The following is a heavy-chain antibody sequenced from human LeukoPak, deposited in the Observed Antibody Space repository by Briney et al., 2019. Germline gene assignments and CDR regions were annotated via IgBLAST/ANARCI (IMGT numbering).Heavy chain of an antibody. J-gene: IGHJ4*02. V-gene: IGHV3-7*01. D-gene: IGHD2-15*01. CDR2: IKYDGSEY. CDR1: GFTFSDYW. Sequence: GGSLRLSCAASGFTFSDYWMSWVRQSPGRGLEWVANIKYDGSEYYYVDSVKGRFTISRDNAKNSLYLQMNSLRAEDTAVYSCARDSLGYCSDDTCYYNYWGQGTLVTVSS. CDR3: ARDSLGYCSDDTCYYNY.